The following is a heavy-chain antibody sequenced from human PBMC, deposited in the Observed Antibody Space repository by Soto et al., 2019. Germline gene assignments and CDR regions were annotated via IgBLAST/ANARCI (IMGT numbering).Heavy chain of an antibody. D-gene: IGHD4-17*01. V-gene: IGHV1-46*01. J-gene: IGHJ6*02. CDR3: ARDLRVLDYGGNSWYYGMDV. Sequence: ASVKVSCKASGYTFTSYYMHWVRQAPGQGLEWMGIINPSGGSTSYAQKFQGRVTMTRDTSTSTVYMELSSLRSEDTAVYYCARDLRVLDYGGNSWYYGMDVWGQGTTVTVS. CDR2: INPSGGST. CDR1: GYTFTSYY.